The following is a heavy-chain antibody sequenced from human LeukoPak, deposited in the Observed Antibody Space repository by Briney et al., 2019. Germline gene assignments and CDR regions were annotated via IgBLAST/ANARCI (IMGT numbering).Heavy chain of an antibody. CDR3: ARETYYDFWSGYRGSPKKGWFDP. CDR2: IYYSGST. CDR1: GGSISSYY. J-gene: IGHJ5*02. Sequence: KSSETLSLTCTVSGGSISSYYWSWIRQPPGKGLEWIGYIYYSGSTNYNPSLKSRVTISVDTSKNQFSLKLSSVTAADTAVYYCARETYYDFWSGYRGSPKKGWFDPWGQGTLVTVSS. D-gene: IGHD3-3*01. V-gene: IGHV4-59*01.